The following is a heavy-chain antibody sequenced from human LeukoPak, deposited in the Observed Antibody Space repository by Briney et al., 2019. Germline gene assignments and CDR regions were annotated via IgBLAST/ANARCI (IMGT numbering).Heavy chain of an antibody. CDR3: ARDRELLLLNAFDI. CDR2: ISSGSSTI. D-gene: IGHD1-26*01. J-gene: IGHJ3*02. CDR1: RFTFSSYE. Sequence: GGSLRLSCAASRFTFSSYEMNWVRQAPGKGLEWVSYISSGSSTIYYADSVKGRFTISRDNAKNSLYLQMNSLRAEDTAVCYCARDRELLLLNAFDIWGQGTMVTVSS. V-gene: IGHV3-48*03.